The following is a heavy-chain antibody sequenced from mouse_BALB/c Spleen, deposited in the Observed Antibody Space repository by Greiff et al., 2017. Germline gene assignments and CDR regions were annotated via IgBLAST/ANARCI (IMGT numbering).Heavy chain of an antibody. D-gene: IGHD2-14*01. V-gene: IGHV2-2*02. CDR1: GFSLTSYG. Sequence: QVHVKQSGPGLVQPSQSLSITCTVSGFSLTSYGVHWVRQSPGKGLEWLGVIWSGGSTDYNAAFISRLSISKDNSKSQVFFKMNSLQANDTAIYYCARNSYRYDGAWFAYWGQGTLVTVSA. CDR3: ARNSYRYDGAWFAY. J-gene: IGHJ3*01. CDR2: IWSGGST.